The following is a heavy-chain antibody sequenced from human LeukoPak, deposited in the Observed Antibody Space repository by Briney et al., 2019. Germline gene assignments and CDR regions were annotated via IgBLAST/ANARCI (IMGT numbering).Heavy chain of an antibody. CDR1: GFIFSTYV. D-gene: IGHD1-26*01. CDR3: ARVDTPSGSYYDYYYYYGMDV. CDR2: ISYDGSNK. J-gene: IGHJ6*02. V-gene: IGHV3-30-3*01. Sequence: GGSLRLSCAGSGFIFSTYVMHWVRQAPGKGLEWVAVISYDGSNKYYADSVKGRFTISRDNSKNTLYLQMNSLRAEDTAVYYCARVDTPSGSYYDYYYYYGMDVWGQGTTVTVSS.